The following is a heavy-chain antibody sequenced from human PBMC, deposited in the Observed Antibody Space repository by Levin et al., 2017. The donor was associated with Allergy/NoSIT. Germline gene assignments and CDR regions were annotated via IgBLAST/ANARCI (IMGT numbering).Heavy chain of an antibody. J-gene: IGHJ3*01. CDR3: AKEGD. CDR1: GFTFSSYD. D-gene: IGHD1-26*01. Sequence: GGSLRLSCAASGFTFSSYDMHWVRQTPGKGLEWVAVISLDGRKKDYADSVKGRFTISRDNSQNTLYLQMNSLRAEDTAVYYCAKEGDWGKGTMVTVSS. V-gene: IGHV3-30*18. CDR2: ISLDGRKK.